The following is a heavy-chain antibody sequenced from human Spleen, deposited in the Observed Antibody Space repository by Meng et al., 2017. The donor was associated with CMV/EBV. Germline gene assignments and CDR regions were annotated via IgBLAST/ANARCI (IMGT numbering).Heavy chain of an antibody. CDR2: ISYNGSNT. J-gene: IGHJ6*02. D-gene: IGHD2-2*01. CDR3: ARDSCSSASCYRHYYYYYGMDV. V-gene: IGHV3-30-3*01. Sequence: GESLKISCAASGFTFSTYAMHWVRQAPGKGLEWVAVISYNGSNTYYADSVKGRFTISRDNSRNTLYLQMNSLRAEDTAVYYCARDSCSSASCYRHYYYYYGMDVWGQGTTVTVSS. CDR1: GFTFSTYA.